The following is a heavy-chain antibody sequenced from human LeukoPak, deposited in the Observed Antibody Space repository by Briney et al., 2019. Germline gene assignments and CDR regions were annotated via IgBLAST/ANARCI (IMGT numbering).Heavy chain of an antibody. D-gene: IGHD2-2*01. J-gene: IGHJ5*02. CDR1: GFTFSSYG. Sequence: GGSLRLSCAASGFTFSSYGMHWVHQAPGKGLEWVAVIWYDGSNKYYADSVKGRFTISRDDSKNTLYLQMNSLRAEDTAVYYCARDSYCSSTSCYASWFDPWGQGTLVTVSS. CDR3: ARDSYCSSTSCYASWFDP. CDR2: IWYDGSNK. V-gene: IGHV3-33*01.